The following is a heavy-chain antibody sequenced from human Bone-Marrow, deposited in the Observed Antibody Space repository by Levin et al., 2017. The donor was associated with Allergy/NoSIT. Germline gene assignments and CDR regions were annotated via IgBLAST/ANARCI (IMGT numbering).Heavy chain of an antibody. CDR3: ASHHCTSATWSALLFDS. CDR2: VYYSGST. J-gene: IGHJ4*02. Sequence: SETLSLTCTVSGGSVSSDGHFWTWIRQPPGKGPEWIGYVYYSGSTNYNPSLKSRVTMSVDTSKNQFSLKLNSVTAADTAMYYCASHHCTSATWSALLFDSWGQGTLVTVSS. CDR1: GGSVSSDGHF. V-gene: IGHV4-61*08. D-gene: IGHD2-2*01.